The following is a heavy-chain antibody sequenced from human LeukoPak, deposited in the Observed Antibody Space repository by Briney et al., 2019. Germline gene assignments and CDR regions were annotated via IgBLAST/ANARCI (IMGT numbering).Heavy chain of an antibody. CDR1: GGSISSYY. D-gene: IGHD3-22*01. CDR2: IYYSGST. V-gene: IGHV4-59*01. J-gene: IGHJ4*02. CDR3: AGVNTYDSSGYRYDY. Sequence: SETLSLTCTVSGGSISSYYWSWIRQPPGKGLEWIGYIYYSGSTNYNPSLKSRVTISVDTSKNQFSLKLSSVTAADTAVYYCAGVNTYDSSGYRYDYWGQGTLVAVSS.